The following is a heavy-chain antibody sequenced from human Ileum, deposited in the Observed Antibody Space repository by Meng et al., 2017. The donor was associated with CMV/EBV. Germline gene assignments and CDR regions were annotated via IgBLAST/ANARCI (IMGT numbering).Heavy chain of an antibody. D-gene: IGHD1-26*01. J-gene: IGHJ4*02. Sequence: LSCVASGISISGYWMHWVRQVPGKGLLCVARMRFDEDIITYADSVKGRFTISRDDARNTLYLQMNSLRVDDTAVYYCAREYLGASLQYWGQGALVTVSS. CDR1: GISISGYW. CDR2: MRFDEDII. V-gene: IGHV3-74*01. CDR3: AREYLGASLQY.